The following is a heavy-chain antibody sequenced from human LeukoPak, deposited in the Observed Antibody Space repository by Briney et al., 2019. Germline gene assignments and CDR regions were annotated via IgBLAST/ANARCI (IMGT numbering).Heavy chain of an antibody. Sequence: PSETLSLTCTVSGGSISSYYWSWIRQPPGKGLEWIGEINHSGSTNYNPSLKSRVTISVDTSKNQFSLKLSSVTAADTAVYYCARTGRYYDYVWGSYRPYYFDYWGQGTLVTVSS. V-gene: IGHV4-34*01. CDR1: GGSISSYY. CDR2: INHSGST. D-gene: IGHD3-16*02. CDR3: ARTGRYYDYVWGSYRPYYFDY. J-gene: IGHJ4*02.